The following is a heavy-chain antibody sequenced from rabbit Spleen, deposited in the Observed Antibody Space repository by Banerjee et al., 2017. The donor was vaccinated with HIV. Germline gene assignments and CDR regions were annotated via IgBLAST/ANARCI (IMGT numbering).Heavy chain of an antibody. CDR1: GFSFSNKAV. Sequence: QEQLEESGGGLVKPEGSLKLSCTASGFSFSNKAVMCWVRQAPGKGLEWIACINGVTGKAVYASWAKGRFTFSKTSSTTVTLQMTSLTAAATVFYFCARQDGFYGRGGHTYAKFDLWGPGTLVPFS. CDR2: INGVTGKA. V-gene: IGHV1S45*01. J-gene: IGHJ4*01. D-gene: IGHD6-1*01. CDR3: ARQDGFYGRGGHTYAKFDL.